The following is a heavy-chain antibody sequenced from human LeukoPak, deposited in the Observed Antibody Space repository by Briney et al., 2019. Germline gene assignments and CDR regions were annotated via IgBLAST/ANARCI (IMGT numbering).Heavy chain of an antibody. V-gene: IGHV4-34*01. J-gene: IGHJ3*02. Sequence: SETLSLTCAVYGGSFSGYYWSWIRQPPGKGLEWIGEINHSGSTNYNPSLKSRVTISVDTSKNQFSLKLSSVAAADTAVYYCARDKSRTYGSADAFDIWGQGTMVTVSS. CDR3: ARDKSRTYGSADAFDI. CDR1: GGSFSGYY. D-gene: IGHD3-10*01. CDR2: INHSGST.